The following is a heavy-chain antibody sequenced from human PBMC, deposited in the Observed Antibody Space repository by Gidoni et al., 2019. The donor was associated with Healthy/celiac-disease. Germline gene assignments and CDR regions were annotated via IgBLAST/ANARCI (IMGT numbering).Heavy chain of an antibody. CDR1: GGSVSSASYY. CDR2: IYYSGST. D-gene: IGHD4-17*01. J-gene: IGHJ4*02. Sequence: QVQLQESGPGLVKPSETLSLTCTVSGGSVSSASYYWSWIRQPPGKGLEWIGYIYYSGSTNYNPSLKSRVTISVDTSKNQFSLKLSSVTAADTAVYYCARDSGPAYGDYLSYYFDYWGQGTLVTVSS. CDR3: ARDSGPAYGDYLSYYFDY. V-gene: IGHV4-61*01.